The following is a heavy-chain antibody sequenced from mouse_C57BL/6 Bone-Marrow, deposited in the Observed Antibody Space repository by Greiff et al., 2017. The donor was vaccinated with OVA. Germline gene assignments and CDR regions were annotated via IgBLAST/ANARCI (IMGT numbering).Heavy chain of an antibody. CDR1: GYTFTDYE. Sequence: QVQLQQSGAELVRPGASVTLSCKASGYTFTDYEMHWVKQTPVHGLEWIGAIDPETGGTAYNQKFKGKAILTADKSSSTAYMELRSLTSEDSAVYYCTRSYSNYGDFDTGAKAPLSQSPQ. CDR3: TRSYSNYGDFDT. V-gene: IGHV1-15*01. CDR2: IDPETGGT. D-gene: IGHD2-5*01. J-gene: IGHJ2*01.